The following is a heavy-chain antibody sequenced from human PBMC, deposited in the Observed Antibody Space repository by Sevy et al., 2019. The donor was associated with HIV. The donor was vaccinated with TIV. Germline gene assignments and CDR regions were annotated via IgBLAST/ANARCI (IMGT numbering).Heavy chain of an antibody. CDR2: IWFDGSNT. D-gene: IGHD4-17*01. V-gene: IGHV3-33*01. J-gene: IGHJ4*02. CDR1: GFTFSTYG. CDR3: ARDLEFYDYGDYGPAFMPDY. Sequence: GGSLRLSCAASGFTFSTYGMHWVRQAPGKGLEWVAVIWFDGSNTYYADSVKGRFTISRDIAKNTLHLQMNSLSAEDTAVYYCARDLEFYDYGDYGPAFMPDYWGQGTLVTVSS.